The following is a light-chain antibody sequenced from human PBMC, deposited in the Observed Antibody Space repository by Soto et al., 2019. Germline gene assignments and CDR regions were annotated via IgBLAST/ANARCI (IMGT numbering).Light chain of an antibody. CDR2: DAS. V-gene: IGKV3-15*01. Sequence: SVMTQSPVTLSVSPGERVNISCRASQAISNNLAWYQQKPGQAPRLLIFDASTRATGIPARFSGSGSGTEFTLTISSLQSEDFAVYYCQQANDWPPTFGQGTRV. J-gene: IGKJ1*01. CDR1: QAISNN. CDR3: QQANDWPPT.